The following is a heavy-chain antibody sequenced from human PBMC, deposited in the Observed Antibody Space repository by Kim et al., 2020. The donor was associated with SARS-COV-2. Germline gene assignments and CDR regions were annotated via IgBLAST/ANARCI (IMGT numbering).Heavy chain of an antibody. Sequence: GGSLRLSCAASGFTFSNAWMSWVRQAPGKGLEWVGRIKSKTDGGTTDYAAPVKGRFTISRDDSKNTLYLQMNSLKTEDTAVYYCTTEITMIVVVPPDAFGIWGQGTMVTVSS. CDR3: TTEITMIVVVPPDAFGI. CDR2: IKSKTDGGTT. D-gene: IGHD3-22*01. CDR1: GFTFSNAW. J-gene: IGHJ3*02. V-gene: IGHV3-15*01.